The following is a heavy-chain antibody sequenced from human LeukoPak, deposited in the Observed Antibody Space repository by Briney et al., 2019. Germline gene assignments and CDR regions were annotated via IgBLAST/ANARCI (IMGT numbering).Heavy chain of an antibody. CDR2: ISSSGSTI. Sequence: GGSLRLSCTGSGFTFGDYAMTWVRQAPGKGQEWVSYISSSGSTIYYADSVKGRFTISRDNAKNSLYLQMNSLRAEDTALYYCAKDIDGSGSYLDYWGQGTLVTVSS. J-gene: IGHJ4*02. CDR3: AKDIDGSGSYLDY. V-gene: IGHV3-48*03. CDR1: GFTFGDYA. D-gene: IGHD3-10*01.